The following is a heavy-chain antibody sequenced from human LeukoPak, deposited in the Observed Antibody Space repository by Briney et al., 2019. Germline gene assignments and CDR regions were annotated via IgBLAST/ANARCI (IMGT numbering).Heavy chain of an antibody. Sequence: GGSLRLSCVASGFTFSSYAMSWVRQAPGKGLEWVSTISDSGDNTYYADSVKGRFTISRDNAKNTLYLQMNSLRAEDTAVYYCARGNHCSSTSCYYYYYYMDVWGKGTTVTISS. V-gene: IGHV3-23*01. CDR2: ISDSGDNT. CDR1: GFTFSSYA. D-gene: IGHD2-2*01. J-gene: IGHJ6*03. CDR3: ARGNHCSSTSCYYYYYYMDV.